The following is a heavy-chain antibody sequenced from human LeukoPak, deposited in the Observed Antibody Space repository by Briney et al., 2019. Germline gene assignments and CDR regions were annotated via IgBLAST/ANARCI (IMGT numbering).Heavy chain of an antibody. J-gene: IGHJ4*02. V-gene: IGHV4-34*01. D-gene: IGHD5-18*01. CDR3: ARRRGYSYGSGFVFFDY. CDR2: INHSGST. CDR1: GGSFSGYY. Sequence: RASETLSLTCAVYGGSFSGYYWSWIRQPPGKGLEWIGEINHSGSTNYNPSLKSRVTISVDTSKNQFSLKLSSVTAADTAVYYCARRRGYSYGSGFVFFDYWGQGTLVTVSS.